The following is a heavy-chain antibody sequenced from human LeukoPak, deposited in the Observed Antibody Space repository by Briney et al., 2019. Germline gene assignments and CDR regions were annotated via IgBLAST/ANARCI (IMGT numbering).Heavy chain of an antibody. CDR1: GYTFTSYG. Sequence: ASVKVSCKASGYTFTSYGISWVRQAPGQGLEWMGWISAYNGNTNYAQKLQGRVTMTTDTSTSTAYMELRSLRSDDTAVYYCARGSVAVDPSGWFDPWGQGTLVTASS. D-gene: IGHD6-19*01. V-gene: IGHV1-18*01. J-gene: IGHJ5*02. CDR3: ARGSVAVDPSGWFDP. CDR2: ISAYNGNT.